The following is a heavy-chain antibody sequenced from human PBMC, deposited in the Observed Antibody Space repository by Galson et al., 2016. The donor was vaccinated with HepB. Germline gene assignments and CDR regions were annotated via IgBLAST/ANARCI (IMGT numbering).Heavy chain of an antibody. CDR1: GGTFSSYA. Sequence: SVKVSCKASGGTFSSYAISWVRQAPGQGLEWMGRIIPILAITHYAQKFQGRVTITADKSTSTAYMELHSLRSEDKAVYYCARDLRSSVDIFQVNWFDPWGQGTLVTVSS. CDR3: ARDLRSSVDIFQVNWFDP. V-gene: IGHV1-69*04. D-gene: IGHD3-9*01. J-gene: IGHJ5*02. CDR2: IIPILAIT.